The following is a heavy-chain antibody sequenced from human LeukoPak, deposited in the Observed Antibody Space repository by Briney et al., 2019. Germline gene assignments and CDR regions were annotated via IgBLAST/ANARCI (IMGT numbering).Heavy chain of an antibody. Sequence: PGGSLRLSCAASGFTFSDYYMSWIRQAPGKGLEWVSYISSSSSYTNYADSVKGRFTISRDNAKNSLYLQMNSLRAEDTAVYYCARVPYRYCGGDCCLFDYWGQGTLVTVSS. CDR3: ARVPYRYCGGDCCLFDY. D-gene: IGHD2-21*02. J-gene: IGHJ4*02. CDR2: ISSSSSYT. V-gene: IGHV3-11*06. CDR1: GFTFSDYY.